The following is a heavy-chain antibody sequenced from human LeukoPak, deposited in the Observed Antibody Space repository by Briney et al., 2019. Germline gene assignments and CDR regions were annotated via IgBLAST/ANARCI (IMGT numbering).Heavy chain of an antibody. D-gene: IGHD3-10*01. J-gene: IGHJ6*03. CDR3: ARGRCADSGSYPCGNYYYMDV. CDR2: IIPIFGTA. V-gene: IGHV1-69*13. CDR1: GGTFSSYA. Sequence: GASVKVSCKASGGTFSSYAISWVRQAPGQGLEWMGGIIPIFGTANYAQKFQGRVTITADESTSTAYMELSSLRSEDTAVYYCARGRCADSGSYPCGNYYYMDVWGKGTTVTISS.